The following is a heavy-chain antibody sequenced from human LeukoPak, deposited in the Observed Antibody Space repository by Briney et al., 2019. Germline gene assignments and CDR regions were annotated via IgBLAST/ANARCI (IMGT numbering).Heavy chain of an antibody. CDR1: GYSISSGYF. CDR2: IYHSGNT. Sequence: SETLSLTRPVSGYSISSGYFWGWIRQPPGKGLEWIGSIYHSGNTYYNPSLKSRVTISVDTSKNQFSLKLSSVTAADTALYYCARAIGQWLVRGFDYWGQGTLVTVSS. V-gene: IGHV4-38-2*02. CDR3: ARAIGQWLVRGFDY. J-gene: IGHJ4*02. D-gene: IGHD6-19*01.